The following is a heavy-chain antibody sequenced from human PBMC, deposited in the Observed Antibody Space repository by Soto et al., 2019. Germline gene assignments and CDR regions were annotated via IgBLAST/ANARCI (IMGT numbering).Heavy chain of an antibody. CDR1: GYTFTSYD. V-gene: IGHV1-8*01. CDR3: ARAYCGGDCYYTVGGAFDI. Sequence: QVQLVQSGAEVKKPGASVKVSCKASGYTFTSYDINWVRQATGQGLEWMGWMNPNSGNTGYAQKFQGRVTMTRNTSISTAYMELSSLRSEDTAVYYCARAYCGGDCYYTVGGAFDIWGQGTMVTVSS. CDR2: MNPNSGNT. D-gene: IGHD2-21*02. J-gene: IGHJ3*02.